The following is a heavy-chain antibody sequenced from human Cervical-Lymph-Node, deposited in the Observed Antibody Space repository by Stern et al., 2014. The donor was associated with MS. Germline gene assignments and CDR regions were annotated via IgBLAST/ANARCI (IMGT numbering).Heavy chain of an antibody. J-gene: IGHJ6*02. D-gene: IGHD1-14*01. Sequence: VHLVESGAEVKKPGSSVKVSCKTSGDNLSNNAFSWVRQAPGQGLEWMGGIIPIFGTANYAQSFQDRVTISADEITSTIYMELSSLRSDDTAMYYCARDSEILFAMGVWGQGTTVIVSS. V-gene: IGHV1-69*01. CDR2: IIPIFGTA. CDR3: ARDSEILFAMGV. CDR1: GDNLSNNA.